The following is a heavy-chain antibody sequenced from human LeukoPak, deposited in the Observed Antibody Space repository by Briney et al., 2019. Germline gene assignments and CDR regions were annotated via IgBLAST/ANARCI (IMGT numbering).Heavy chain of an antibody. D-gene: IGHD3-3*01. CDR3: AHRRHYDFWSGRSEYWFDP. J-gene: IGHJ5*02. CDR1: GFSLSTSGVG. CDR2: IYWDDDK. Sequence: SGPTLVKPTQTLTLTCTFSGFSLSTSGVGVGWIRQPPGKALEWLALIYWDDDKRYSPSLKSRLTITKDTSKNQVVLTMTNMDPVDTATYYCAHRRHYDFWSGRSEYWFDPWGQGTLVTVSS. V-gene: IGHV2-5*02.